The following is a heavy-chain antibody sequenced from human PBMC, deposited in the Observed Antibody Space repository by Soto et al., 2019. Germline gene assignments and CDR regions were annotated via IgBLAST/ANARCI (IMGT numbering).Heavy chain of an antibody. D-gene: IGHD4-17*01. J-gene: IGHJ4*02. V-gene: IGHV5-51*01. CDR3: ASIYSTVVTPWIWDY. CDR1: GYSFTSYW. CDR2: VYPGDSDI. Sequence: ESLKISCKGSGYSFTSYWIGWVRQRPGTGLEWMGIVYPGDSDIRYSPSFQGQVTISADKSISTAYLQWSSLKASDAAMYYCASIYSTVVTPWIWDYGGQGTLVTGS.